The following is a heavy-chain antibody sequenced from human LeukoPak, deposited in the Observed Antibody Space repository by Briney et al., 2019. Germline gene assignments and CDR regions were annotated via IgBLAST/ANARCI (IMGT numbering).Heavy chain of an antibody. CDR1: GFTVSSNY. CDR2: IYSGGST. D-gene: IGHD3-9*01. V-gene: IGHV3-66*01. J-gene: IGHJ3*02. Sequence: GGSLRLSCAASGFTVSSNYMSWVRQAPGKGLEWVSVIYSGGSTYYADSVKGRFTISRDNSKNTLYLQMNSLRVEDTAVYYCAIRGLNYDILTGAFDIWGQGTMVTVSS. CDR3: AIRGLNYDILTGAFDI.